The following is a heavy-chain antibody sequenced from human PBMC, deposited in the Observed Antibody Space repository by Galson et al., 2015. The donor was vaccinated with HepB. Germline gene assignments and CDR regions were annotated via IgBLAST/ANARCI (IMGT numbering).Heavy chain of an antibody. V-gene: IGHV3-21*01. CDR3: ARDVVTQRPHDAFDI. J-gene: IGHJ3*02. CDR1: GFTFSSYS. D-gene: IGHD3-22*01. Sequence: SLRLSCAASGFTFSSYSMNWVRQAPGKGLEWVSSISSSSSYIYYADSVKGRFTISRDNAKNSLYLQMNSLRAEDTAVYYCARDVVTQRPHDAFDIWGQGTMVTVSS. CDR2: ISSSSSYI.